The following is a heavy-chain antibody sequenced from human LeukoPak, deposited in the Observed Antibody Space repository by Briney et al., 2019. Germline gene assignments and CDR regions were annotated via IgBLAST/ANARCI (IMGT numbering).Heavy chain of an antibody. CDR2: VYPNSGAT. CDR1: GYTFTAYY. V-gene: IGHV1-2*02. Sequence: ASVKVSCKTSGYTFTAYYMYWLRQAPGQGLECMGWVYPNSGATGYAQNFQGRVTMTRDTSVSTIYMELSRLRSDDTAVYYCARDGVSTTPDFDYWGQGTLVTVSS. J-gene: IGHJ4*02. CDR3: ARDGVSTTPDFDY. D-gene: IGHD2-8*01.